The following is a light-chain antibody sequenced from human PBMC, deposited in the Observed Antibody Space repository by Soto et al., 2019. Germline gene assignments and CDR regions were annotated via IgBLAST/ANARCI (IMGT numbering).Light chain of an antibody. CDR1: SSDVGGYNY. Sequence: QSVLTQPPSASGSPGQSVTISCTGTSSDVGGYNYVSWYQHHPDKAPKLIIYEVYKRPSGVPDRFSGSKSVNTASLTVSGLQAEDEADYYCSSYAASDNFVVFGGGTKLTVL. J-gene: IGLJ2*01. V-gene: IGLV2-8*01. CDR3: SSYAASDNFVV. CDR2: EVY.